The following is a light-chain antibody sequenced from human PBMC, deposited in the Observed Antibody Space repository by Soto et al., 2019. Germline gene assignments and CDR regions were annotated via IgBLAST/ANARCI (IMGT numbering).Light chain of an antibody. CDR1: QSVLYSSNNKHY. CDR2: WAS. V-gene: IGKV4-1*01. CDR3: QQYYRIQYT. J-gene: IGKJ2*01. Sequence: DIVMTQSPDSLAVSLGERATINCKSSQSVLYSSNNKHYLGWYQQKPGQSPNLLIYWASTRESGVPDRFSGSRSWRGLALTTSSLQAEDVGVYYCQQYYRIQYTVGQGTKVDIK.